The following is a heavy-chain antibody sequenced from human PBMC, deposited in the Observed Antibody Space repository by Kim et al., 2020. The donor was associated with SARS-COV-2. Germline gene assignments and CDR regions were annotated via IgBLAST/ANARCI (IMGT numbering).Heavy chain of an antibody. D-gene: IGHD2-15*01. CDR3: VKDVGGCSATLES. Sequence: GYGDSVKGRFTIYRDNAKSSLYLQMNSLRPEDTALYYCVKDVGGCSATLESWGQGTLVTVSS. V-gene: IGHV3-9*01. J-gene: IGHJ4*02.